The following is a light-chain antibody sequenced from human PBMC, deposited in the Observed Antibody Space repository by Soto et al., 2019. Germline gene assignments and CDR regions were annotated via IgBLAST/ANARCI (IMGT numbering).Light chain of an antibody. CDR3: KSYTTGSTYV. Sequence: QSVLAQPASVSGSPGQSIAISCTGISSDVGAYNYVSWYQQHPGKAPKLIIFDVSNRPSGVSNRFSGSKSGDTASLTISGLQAEDEAVYFCKSYTTGSTYVFGTGTKLTVL. CDR1: SSDVGAYNY. CDR2: DVS. V-gene: IGLV2-14*01. J-gene: IGLJ1*01.